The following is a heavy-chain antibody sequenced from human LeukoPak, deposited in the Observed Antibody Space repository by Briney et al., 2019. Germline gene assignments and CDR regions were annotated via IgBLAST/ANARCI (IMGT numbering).Heavy chain of an antibody. D-gene: IGHD3-22*01. J-gene: IGHJ4*02. CDR2: ISYDGSNK. V-gene: IGHV3-30-3*01. Sequence: GGSLRLSCAASGFTFSSYAMHWVRQAPGKGLEWVAVISYDGSNKYYADSVKGRFTISRDNSKNTLYLQMNSLRAEDTAVYYCARAGAMIVVVIGDYFDYWGQGTLVTVSS. CDR1: GFTFSSYA. CDR3: ARAGAMIVVVIGDYFDY.